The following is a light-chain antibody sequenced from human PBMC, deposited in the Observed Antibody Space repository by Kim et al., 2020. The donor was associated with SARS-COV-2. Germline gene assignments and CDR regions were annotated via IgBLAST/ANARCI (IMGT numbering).Light chain of an antibody. CDR3: HQYVRSPYT. V-gene: IGKV3-20*01. CDR2: ATS. CDR1: QSLSSTY. J-gene: IGKJ2*01. Sequence: LFPGERATLSCRASQSLSSTYLAWYQQKPGQAPRLLLYATSSRATGIPDRFSGSDSGTDFTLTISRLEPEDFAVYYCHQYVRSPYTFGQGTKLEI.